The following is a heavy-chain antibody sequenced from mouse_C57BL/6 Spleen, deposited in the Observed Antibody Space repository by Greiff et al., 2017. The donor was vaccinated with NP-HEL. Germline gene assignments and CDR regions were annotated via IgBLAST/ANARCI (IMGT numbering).Heavy chain of an antibody. V-gene: IGHV1-50*01. J-gene: IGHJ2*01. D-gene: IGHD2-2*01. CDR1: GYTFTSYW. Sequence: QVQLQQPGAELVKPGASVKLSCKASGYTFTSYWMQWVKQRPGQGLEWIGEIDPSDSYTNYNQKFKGKATLTVDTSSSTAYMQLSSLTSEDSAVYYCARGEYYGFYYFDYWGQGTTLTVSS. CDR3: ARGEYYGFYYFDY. CDR2: IDPSDSYT.